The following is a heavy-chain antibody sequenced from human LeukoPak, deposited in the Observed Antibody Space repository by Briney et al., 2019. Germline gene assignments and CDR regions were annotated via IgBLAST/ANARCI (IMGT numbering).Heavy chain of an antibody. Sequence: ASVKVSCKASGYTFTSYAMNWVRQAPGQGLEWMGWINTNTGNPTYAQGFTGRFVFSLDTSVSTAYLQISSLKAEDTAVYYCARDLLRIFGPNPISVAGTFRDYWGQGTLVTVSS. J-gene: IGHJ4*02. CDR2: INTNTGNP. CDR1: GYTFTSYA. D-gene: IGHD6-19*01. V-gene: IGHV7-4-1*02. CDR3: ARDLLRIFGPNPISVAGTFRDY.